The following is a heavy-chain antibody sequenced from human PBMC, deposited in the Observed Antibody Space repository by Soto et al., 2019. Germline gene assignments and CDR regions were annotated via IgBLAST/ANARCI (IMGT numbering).Heavy chain of an antibody. V-gene: IGHV3-9*01. Sequence: EVQLVESGGGLVQPGRSLRLSCAASGFTFDDYAMHWVRQAPGKGLEWVSGISWNSGSIGYADSVKGRFTISRDNAKNSLXLXXNSLRAXXTAXXXXXXXXXXXXYYYYMDVWGKGTTVTVSS. J-gene: IGHJ6*03. CDR2: ISWNSGSI. CDR3: XXXXXXXXYYYYMDV. CDR1: GFTFDDYA.